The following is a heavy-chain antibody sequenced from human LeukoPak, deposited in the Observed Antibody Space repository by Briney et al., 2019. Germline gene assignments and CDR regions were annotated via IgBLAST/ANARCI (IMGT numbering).Heavy chain of an antibody. CDR2: IYYSGST. D-gene: IGHD3-16*01. J-gene: IGHJ3*02. Sequence: SQTLSLTCTVSGGSISSSSYYWGWIRQPPGKGLEWIGSIYYSGSTYYNPSLKSRVTISVDTSKNQFSLKLSSVTAADTAVYYCARMRGGDLGDAFDIWGQGTMVTVSS. CDR3: ARMRGGDLGDAFDI. CDR1: GGSISSSSYY. V-gene: IGHV4-39*01.